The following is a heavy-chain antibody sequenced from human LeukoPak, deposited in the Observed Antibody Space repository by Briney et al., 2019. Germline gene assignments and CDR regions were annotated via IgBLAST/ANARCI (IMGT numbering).Heavy chain of an antibody. Sequence: AETLSLTCTVSARSISSYYSSWIRQPPGKRLEWLGYIYYSGSNNYNPSLKSRVTISVDTSKNQFALKLSSVPAADPAVYYCAGGELIAAAAAAFDYWGQGTLVTVSS. V-gene: IGHV4-59*13. D-gene: IGHD6-13*01. CDR1: ARSISSYY. J-gene: IGHJ4*02. CDR2: IYYSGSN. CDR3: AGGELIAAAAAAFDY.